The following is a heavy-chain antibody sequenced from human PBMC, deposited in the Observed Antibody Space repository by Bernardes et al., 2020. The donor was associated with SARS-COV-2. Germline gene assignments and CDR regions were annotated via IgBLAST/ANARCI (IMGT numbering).Heavy chain of an antibody. D-gene: IGHD3-10*01. Sequence: SETLSLTCTVSGGSISSGSYYWSWIRQPAGKGLEWIGRIYTSGSTNYNPSLKSRVTISVDTSKNQFSLKLSSVTAADTAVYYCARELTYYYGSGSYYDGWGDACFDYWGQGTLVTVSS. CDR2: IYTSGST. V-gene: IGHV4-61*02. J-gene: IGHJ4*02. CDR3: ARELTYYYGSGSYYDGWGDACFDY. CDR1: GGSISSGSYY.